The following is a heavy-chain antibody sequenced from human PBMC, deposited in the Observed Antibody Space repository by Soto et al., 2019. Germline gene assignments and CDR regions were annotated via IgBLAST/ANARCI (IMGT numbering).Heavy chain of an antibody. V-gene: IGHV3-43*01. J-gene: IGHJ4*02. Sequence: GGSLRLSCAASGFTFDDYTMHWVRQAPGKGLEWVSLISWDGGSTYYADSVKGRFTISRDNSKNSLYLQMNSLRTEDTALYYCAKDLYYYGSGPFDYWGQGTLVTVSS. D-gene: IGHD3-10*01. CDR1: GFTFDDYT. CDR3: AKDLYYYGSGPFDY. CDR2: ISWDGGST.